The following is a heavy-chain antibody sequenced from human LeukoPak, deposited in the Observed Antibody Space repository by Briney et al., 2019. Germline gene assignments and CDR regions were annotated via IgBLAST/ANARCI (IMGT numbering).Heavy chain of an antibody. J-gene: IGHJ4*02. CDR1: GYTFTSYY. Sequence: GASVKVSCKASGYTFTSYYMHWVRQAPGQGLEWMGIINPSGGSTSYTQKFQGRVAMTRDTSTSTVYMELSSLRSEDTAVYYCAGDSGMKQQLDYFDYWGQGTLVTVSS. CDR3: AGDSGMKQQLDYFDY. CDR2: INPSGGST. D-gene: IGHD6-13*01. V-gene: IGHV1-46*01.